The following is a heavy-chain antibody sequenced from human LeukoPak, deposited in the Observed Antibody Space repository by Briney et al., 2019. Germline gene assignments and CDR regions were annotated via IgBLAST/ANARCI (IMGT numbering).Heavy chain of an antibody. CDR3: AKHSGRLVYERAIYYYYYYMDV. D-gene: IGHD5/OR15-5a*01. CDR1: GFTFSSYA. J-gene: IGHJ6*03. V-gene: IGHV3-23*01. CDR2: NSGSGGSA. Sequence: GGSLRLSCAASGFTFSSYAMSWGRQAPGKGLEWVSSNSGSGGSAYYADFVKGRFTISRDNSENALYLQMNSLRVEDTAVYYCAKHSGRLVYERAIYYYYYYMDVWGKGTTVTVSS.